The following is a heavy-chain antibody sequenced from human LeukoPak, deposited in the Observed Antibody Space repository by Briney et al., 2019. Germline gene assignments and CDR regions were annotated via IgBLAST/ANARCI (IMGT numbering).Heavy chain of an antibody. V-gene: IGHV3-30-3*01. Sequence: GGSLRLSCAASGFTFSSYAMHWVRQAPGKGLEWVAVISYDGSNKYYADSVKGRFTISRDNSKNTLYLQMNSLRAEDTAVYYCARAAGLAWLQNYFDYWGQGTLVTVSS. CDR2: ISYDGSNK. J-gene: IGHJ4*02. CDR3: ARAAGLAWLQNYFDY. CDR1: GFTFSSYA. D-gene: IGHD5-24*01.